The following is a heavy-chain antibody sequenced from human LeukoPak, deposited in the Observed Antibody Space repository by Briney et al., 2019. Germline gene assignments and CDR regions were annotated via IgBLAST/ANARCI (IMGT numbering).Heavy chain of an antibody. D-gene: IGHD5-12*01. CDR3: ARDSGYDLS. CDR1: GDSISSYF. J-gene: IGHJ4*02. Sequence: SETLSLTCTVSGDSISSYFWSWIRQPAGKGLELIGRMYTSGNTIYNPSLKSRVSMSVDTSENQLSLKVRSVTAADTAVYYCARDSGYDLSWGQGTLVTVSS. CDR2: MYTSGNT. V-gene: IGHV4-4*07.